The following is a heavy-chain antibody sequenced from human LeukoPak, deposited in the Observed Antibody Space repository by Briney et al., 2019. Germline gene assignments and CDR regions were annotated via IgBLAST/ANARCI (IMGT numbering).Heavy chain of an antibody. V-gene: IGHV4-61*02. CDR1: GGSISSGSNY. D-gene: IGHD5-24*01. CDR2: FYTSGST. J-gene: IGHJ4*02. Sequence: SETLSLTCTVSGGSISSGSNYWSWIRQPAGKGLEWIGRFYTSGSTNYNPSLKSRVTISVDTSKNQFSLKLNSVTAADTAVYYCARGRDGYNFLNRGEYYYFDYWGQGTLVTVSS. CDR3: ARGRDGYNFLNRGEYYYFDY.